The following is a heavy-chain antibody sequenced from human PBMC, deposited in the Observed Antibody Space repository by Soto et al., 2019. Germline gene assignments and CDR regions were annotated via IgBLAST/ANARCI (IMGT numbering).Heavy chain of an antibody. CDR2: ISSGGGST. CDR3: AKLKGGLGRFYGMDA. V-gene: IGHV3-23*04. CDR1: GFSFRNYA. J-gene: IGHJ6*02. Sequence: QLVESGGGSLQSGGSLRLSCAASGFSFRNYAMTWVRQSPGKGLEWVSLISSGGGSTNYADSVKGRFTISRDNSQNMLFLQMTGLRGDDTALYYCAKLKGGLGRFYGMDAWGQGTMVIVSS. D-gene: IGHD3-3*01.